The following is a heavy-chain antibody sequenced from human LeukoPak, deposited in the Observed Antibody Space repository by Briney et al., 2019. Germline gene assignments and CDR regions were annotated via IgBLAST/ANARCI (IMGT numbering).Heavy chain of an antibody. V-gene: IGHV3-23*01. D-gene: IGHD5-24*01. CDR2: ISESGGTR. Sequence: GGSLRLSCAASGFTFRGYALSWVRQAPGKGLEWVSAISESGGTRNYVDSVKGRFTISRDNSKNTLYLQMSSLRAEDTAVHYCVREMATITYAFDIWGQGTMVTVSS. CDR3: VREMATITYAFDI. CDR1: GFTFRGYA. J-gene: IGHJ3*02.